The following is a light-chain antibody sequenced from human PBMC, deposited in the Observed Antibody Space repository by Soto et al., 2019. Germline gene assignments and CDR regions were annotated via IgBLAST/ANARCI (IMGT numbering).Light chain of an antibody. V-gene: IGKV1-27*01. J-gene: IGKJ4*01. Sequence: DIQMTQSPSSLSASVGDKVTITCRASQVISNYLDWYQQKPGKVPKLLIYAASTLQSGVPTRFSGSGSGTYFTLTISSLHPEDVATYYCQKYNSAPHTFGGGTKVEIK. CDR1: QVISNY. CDR3: QKYNSAPHT. CDR2: AAS.